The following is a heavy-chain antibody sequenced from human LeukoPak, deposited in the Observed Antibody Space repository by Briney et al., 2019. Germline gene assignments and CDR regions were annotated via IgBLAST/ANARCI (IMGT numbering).Heavy chain of an antibody. V-gene: IGHV4-59*01. Sequence: PSETLSLTCTVSGGSISSYYWGWIRQPPGKGLEWIGYIYYSGSTNYNPSLKSRVTISVDTSKNQFSLKLSSVTAADTAVYYCARGYDFWSGLFDYWGQGTLVTVSS. CDR1: GGSISSYY. CDR2: IYYSGST. D-gene: IGHD3-3*01. J-gene: IGHJ4*02. CDR3: ARGYDFWSGLFDY.